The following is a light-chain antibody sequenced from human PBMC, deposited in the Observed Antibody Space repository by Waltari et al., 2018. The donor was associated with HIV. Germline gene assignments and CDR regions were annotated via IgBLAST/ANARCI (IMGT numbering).Light chain of an antibody. V-gene: IGKV3D-11*01. J-gene: IGKJ5*01. Sequence: EIVLTQSPATLSLSPGETATLSCRASQDISSYLAWYQQKPGQAPRLLSYDTSNRAAGIPARFTGSGSGTDFTLTISSLEAEDFAVYSCQQRSSWISVGQGTRLEIK. CDR3: QQRSSWIS. CDR1: QDISSY. CDR2: DTS.